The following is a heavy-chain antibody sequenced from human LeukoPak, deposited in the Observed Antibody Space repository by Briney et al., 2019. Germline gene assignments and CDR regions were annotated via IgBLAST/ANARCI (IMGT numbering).Heavy chain of an antibody. Sequence: GGSLRLSCAASGFTFSSYAMTWVRQAPGKGLEWVSAISGSGGGTYYADSVKGRFTISRDNSKNTLYPQMNSLRAEDTAVYYCASTKWFIGYWGQGTLVAVSS. V-gene: IGHV3-23*01. D-gene: IGHD3-22*01. CDR3: ASTKWFIGY. CDR1: GFTFSSYA. J-gene: IGHJ4*02. CDR2: ISGSGGGT.